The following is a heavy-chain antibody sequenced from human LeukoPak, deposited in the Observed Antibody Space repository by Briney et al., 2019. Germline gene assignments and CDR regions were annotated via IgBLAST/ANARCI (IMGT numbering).Heavy chain of an antibody. CDR3: ARDFNYAGIDH. Sequence: PSETLSLTCTVSGGSVSSGSYYWSWIRQPPGKGLEWIGYIYYSGSTNYNPSLKSRVTISVGTSKNQFSLKLSSVTAADTAVYYCARDFNYAGIDHWGQGTLVTVSS. CDR2: IYYSGST. CDR1: GGSVSSGSYY. J-gene: IGHJ4*02. V-gene: IGHV4-61*01. D-gene: IGHD1-7*01.